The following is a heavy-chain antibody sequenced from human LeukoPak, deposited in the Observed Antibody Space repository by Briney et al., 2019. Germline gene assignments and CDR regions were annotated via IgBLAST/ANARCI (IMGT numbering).Heavy chain of an antibody. CDR3: ARGGDYYDSSGYFWRPAEIDY. CDR1: GFTFSTYW. J-gene: IGHJ4*02. CDR2: INRDGSTT. D-gene: IGHD3-22*01. Sequence: GGSLRLSCAASGFTFSTYWMHWLRQAPGKGLVWVSRINRDGSTTTYADSVKGRFTVSRDNAKNTLNLQMNSLRAEDTAVYYCARGGDYYDSSGYFWRPAEIDYWGQGTLVTVSS. V-gene: IGHV3-74*03.